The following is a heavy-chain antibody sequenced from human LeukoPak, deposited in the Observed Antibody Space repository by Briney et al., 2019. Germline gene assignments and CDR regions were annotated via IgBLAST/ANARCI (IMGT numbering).Heavy chain of an antibody. V-gene: IGHV4-34*01. CDR3: ATNDCSSTSCPADY. CDR1: SGSFSGYY. CDR2: INHSGRT. D-gene: IGHD2-2*01. J-gene: IGHJ4*02. Sequence: SETLSLTCAGYSGSFSGYYWSWIRQPPGQGLEWIGEINHSGRTNYNPSLKSRVTIEADTSKNQFSLKLSSVTAADTAVYYCATNDCSSTSCPADYWGQGTLVTVSS.